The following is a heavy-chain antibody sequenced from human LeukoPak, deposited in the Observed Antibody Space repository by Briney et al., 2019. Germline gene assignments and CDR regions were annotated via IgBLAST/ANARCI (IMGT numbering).Heavy chain of an antibody. D-gene: IGHD4-17*01. CDR1: GGSISSYY. V-gene: IGHV4-59*12. J-gene: IGHJ4*02. CDR2: IYYSGST. CDR3: ARSHLTTLNYYDY. Sequence: ASETLSLTCTVPGGSISSYYWSWIRQPPGKGLEWIGYIYYSGSTNYNPSLKSRVTMSVDTSKNQFSLNLISVTATDTAVYYCARSHLTTLNYYDYWGQGTLVTVSS.